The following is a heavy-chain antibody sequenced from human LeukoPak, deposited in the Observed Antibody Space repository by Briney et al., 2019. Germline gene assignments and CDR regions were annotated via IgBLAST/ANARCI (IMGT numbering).Heavy chain of an antibody. D-gene: IGHD2-2*01. Sequence: ASVKVSCKASGYTFTSYGISWVRRAPGQGLEWMGWISAYNGNTNYAQKLQGRVTMTTDTSTSTAYMELRSLRSDDTAVYYCARGRVVVVPAAVDWFDPWGQGTLVTVSS. V-gene: IGHV1-18*01. CDR2: ISAYNGNT. CDR1: GYTFTSYG. CDR3: ARGRVVVVPAAVDWFDP. J-gene: IGHJ5*02.